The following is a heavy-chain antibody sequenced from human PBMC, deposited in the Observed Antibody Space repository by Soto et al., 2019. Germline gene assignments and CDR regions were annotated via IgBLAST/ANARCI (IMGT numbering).Heavy chain of an antibody. V-gene: IGHV4-30-2*01. CDR3: ARGRAGGITGTTWSWYFDL. Sequence: PSETLPLTCAVSGGSISSGGYSWSWIRQPPGKGLEWIGYIYHSGSTYYNPSLKSRVTISVDRSKNQFSLKLSSVTAADTAVYYCARGRAGGITGTTWSWYFDLWGRGTLVTVSS. J-gene: IGHJ2*01. CDR1: GGSISSGGYS. D-gene: IGHD1-7*01. CDR2: IYHSGST.